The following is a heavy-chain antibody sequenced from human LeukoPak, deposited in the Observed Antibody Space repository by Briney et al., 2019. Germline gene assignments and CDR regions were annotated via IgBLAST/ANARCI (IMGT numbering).Heavy chain of an antibody. CDR3: ARALVWFGELSTPLGY. J-gene: IGHJ4*02. D-gene: IGHD3-10*01. CDR2: INPSGGST. CDR1: GYTFTSYY. V-gene: IGHV1-46*01. Sequence: GASVTVSCKASGYTFTSYYMHWVRQAPGQGLEWMGMINPSGGSTSYAQKFQGRVTMTRDMSTSTVYMELSSLRSEDTAVYYCARALVWFGELSTPLGYWGQGTLVTVSS.